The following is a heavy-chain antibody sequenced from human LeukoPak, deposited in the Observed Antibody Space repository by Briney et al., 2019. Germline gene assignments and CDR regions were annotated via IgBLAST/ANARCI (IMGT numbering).Heavy chain of an antibody. CDR2: INQDGSEK. J-gene: IGHJ5*02. CDR3: ARVGDQAFDP. CDR1: GLTFTSYW. D-gene: IGHD3-16*01. V-gene: IGHV3-7*05. Sequence: PGGSLRLSCVASGLTFTSYWMSWVRQAPGKGLEWVANINQDGSEKLYVDSVKGRFTISRDNAKNSLYLQMNSLRAEDTAVYYCARVGDQAFDPWGQGTLVTVSS.